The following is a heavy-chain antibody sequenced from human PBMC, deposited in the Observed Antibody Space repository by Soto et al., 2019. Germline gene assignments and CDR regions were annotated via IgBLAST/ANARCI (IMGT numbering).Heavy chain of an antibody. CDR2: IIPIFGTA. Sequence: GASVKVSCKASGGTFSSYAISWVRQAPGQGLEWMGGIIPIFGTANYAQKFQGRVTITADESTSTAYMELSSLRSEDTAVYYCASFGDDSSGYYYRYWGQGTLVTVSS. CDR3: ASFGDDSSGYYYRY. V-gene: IGHV1-69*13. CDR1: GGTFSSYA. D-gene: IGHD3-22*01. J-gene: IGHJ4*02.